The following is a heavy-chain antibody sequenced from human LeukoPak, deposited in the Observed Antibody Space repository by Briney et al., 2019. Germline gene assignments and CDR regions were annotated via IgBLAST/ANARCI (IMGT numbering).Heavy chain of an antibody. D-gene: IGHD1-26*01. Sequence: GESLKISCKGFGYTFTSYWIGWVRQMPGKGLEWMGIIYPDDSDITYSPSFQGQGTISADKSISTAYLQWNSLKASDTAMYYCARRRDLYSGSYYPFDYWGQGTLVTVSS. J-gene: IGHJ4*02. V-gene: IGHV5-51*01. CDR1: GYTFTSYW. CDR2: IYPDDSDI. CDR3: ARRRDLYSGSYYPFDY.